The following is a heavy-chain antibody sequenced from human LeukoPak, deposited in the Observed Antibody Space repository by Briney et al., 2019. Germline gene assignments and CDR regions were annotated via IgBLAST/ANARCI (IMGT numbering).Heavy chain of an antibody. D-gene: IGHD1-14*01. Sequence: GRSLRLSCAASGFTFSSYAMSWVRQAPGKGLEWVSAISGSGGSTYYADSVKGRFTISRDNSKNTLYLQMNSLRAEDTAVYYCASSITHQASGYWGQGTLVTVSS. J-gene: IGHJ4*02. CDR3: ASSITHQASGY. CDR1: GFTFSSYA. V-gene: IGHV3-23*01. CDR2: ISGSGGST.